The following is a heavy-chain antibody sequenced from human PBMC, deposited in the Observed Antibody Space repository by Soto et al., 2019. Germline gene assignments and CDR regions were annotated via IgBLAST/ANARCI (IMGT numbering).Heavy chain of an antibody. J-gene: IGHJ4*02. CDR1: GGSISSGGYC. Sequence: KPSETLSLTCTVSGGSISSGGYCWSXIRQXPGKGLEWIGYIYYSGSTXYSQSLXXRVTISVDTSKNQFSLKLSSVTAADKAVYYCARVPVNSGYDTYYLDYWGQGTLVTVSS. CDR2: IYYSGST. CDR3: ARVPVNSGYDTYYLDY. V-gene: IGHV4-31*03. D-gene: IGHD5-12*01.